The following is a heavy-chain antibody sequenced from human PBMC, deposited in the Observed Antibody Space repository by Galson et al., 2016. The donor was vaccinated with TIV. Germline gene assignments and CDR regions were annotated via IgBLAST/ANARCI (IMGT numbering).Heavy chain of an antibody. CDR1: GYTFTNYG. D-gene: IGHD6-13*01. CDR3: ARDAPYSSSWSIDY. J-gene: IGHJ4*02. V-gene: IGHV1-18*04. CDR2: TGGYATNP. Sequence: SVKVSCKASGYTFTNYGISWVRQAPGQGLEWMGWTGGYATNPENVQKLQDRVTMTKDTSTSTAYMELRSLRYDDTAVYYCARDAPYSSSWSIDYWGQGSLVTVSS.